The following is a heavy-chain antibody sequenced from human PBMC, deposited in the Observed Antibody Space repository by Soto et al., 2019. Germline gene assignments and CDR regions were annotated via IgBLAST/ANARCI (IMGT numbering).Heavy chain of an antibody. J-gene: IGHJ4*02. CDR1: GFTFSTYS. CDR2: ISSTSTTI. Sequence: EVQLVESGGGLAKPGGSLRLSCAASGFTFSTYSMNWVRQAPGKGLEWVSSISSTSTTIYYTDSVKGRFTISRDNAKNSLYLQMSSLRDEDTAVYYCARGSPFLPWGQGTLVTVSS. CDR3: ARGSPFLP. V-gene: IGHV3-21*01.